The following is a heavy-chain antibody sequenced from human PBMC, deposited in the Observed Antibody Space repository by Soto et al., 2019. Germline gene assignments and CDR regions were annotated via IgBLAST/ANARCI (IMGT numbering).Heavy chain of an antibody. J-gene: IGHJ4*02. CDR2: IHRASTYI. Sequence: GGSLRLSCATSGFTFSSFDMDWVRQAPGKGLEWVSSIHRASTYIYYADSVRGRFTISRDNAKSSLYLQMNSLTVEDTAVYYCARRAVTTYHFFDYWGQGALVTVSS. V-gene: IGHV3-21*06. CDR3: ARRAVTTYHFFDY. D-gene: IGHD4-17*01. CDR1: GFTFSSFD.